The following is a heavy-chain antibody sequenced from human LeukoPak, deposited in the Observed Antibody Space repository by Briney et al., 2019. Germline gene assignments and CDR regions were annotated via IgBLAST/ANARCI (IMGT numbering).Heavy chain of an antibody. Sequence: GGSLRLSCAASGFTFSSYAMHWVRQAPGKGLEWVAVISYDGSNKYYADSVKGRFTISRDNSKNTLYLQMNSLRAEDTAAYYCARDRSSSKAFDYWGQGTLVTVSS. CDR3: ARDRSSSKAFDY. D-gene: IGHD6-13*01. CDR2: ISYDGSNK. V-gene: IGHV3-30-3*01. J-gene: IGHJ4*02. CDR1: GFTFSSYA.